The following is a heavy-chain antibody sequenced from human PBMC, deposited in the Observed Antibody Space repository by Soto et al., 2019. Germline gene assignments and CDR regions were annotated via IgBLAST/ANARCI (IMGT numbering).Heavy chain of an antibody. CDR1: GDSITNSNYY. V-gene: IGHV4-39*07. D-gene: IGHD6-13*01. J-gene: IGHJ5*02. Sequence: TSETLSLTCTVSGDSITNSNYYWGWFRQPPGKGQEWIGKIYYTGSIYYNPSFKSRVTISVDKSNNQFSLQLSSVTAADTAVFYCARDTTIAAADGNWFDPWGQGTLVTVSS. CDR3: ARDTTIAAADGNWFDP. CDR2: IYYTGSI.